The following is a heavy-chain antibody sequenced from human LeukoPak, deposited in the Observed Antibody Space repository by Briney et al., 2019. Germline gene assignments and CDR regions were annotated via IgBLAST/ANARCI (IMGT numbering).Heavy chain of an antibody. V-gene: IGHV3-21*01. CDR3: ARGGGDSGYDYGDY. CDR2: ISTSSTYV. D-gene: IGHD5-12*01. CDR1: GFTFSYYS. Sequence: GGSLRLSCAASGFTFSYYSMSWVRQAPGKGLEWVSSISTSSTYVYYADSVKGRFTISRDNAKNLLYLQMNSLRAEDTAVFYCARGGGDSGYDYGDYWGQGTLVTVSS. J-gene: IGHJ4*02.